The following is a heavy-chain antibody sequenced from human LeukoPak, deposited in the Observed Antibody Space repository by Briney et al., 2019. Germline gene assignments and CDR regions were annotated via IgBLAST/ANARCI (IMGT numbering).Heavy chain of an antibody. V-gene: IGHV3-73*01. CDR1: GFTFSGSA. D-gene: IGHD6-19*01. Sequence: GGSLRLSCAASGFTFSGSAMHWVRQASGKGLEWVGRIRSKANSYATACAASVKGRFTISRDDSENTAYLQMNSLKTEDTAVYYCTRGYSSGWPGSWGQGTLVTVSS. CDR2: IRSKANSYAT. J-gene: IGHJ5*02. CDR3: TRGYSSGWPGS.